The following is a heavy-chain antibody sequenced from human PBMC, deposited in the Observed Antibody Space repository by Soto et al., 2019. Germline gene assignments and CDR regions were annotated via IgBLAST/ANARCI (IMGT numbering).Heavy chain of an antibody. Sequence: GGSLRLSCAASGFTFSSYAMHWVRQAPGKGLEWVAVISYDGSNKYYADSVKGRFTISRDNSKNTLYLQMNSLRAEDTAVYYCARVVNCSGGSCYSFPYYGMDVWGQGTTVTVSS. V-gene: IGHV3-30-3*01. CDR1: GFTFSSYA. J-gene: IGHJ6*02. D-gene: IGHD2-15*01. CDR3: ARVVNCSGGSCYSFPYYGMDV. CDR2: ISYDGSNK.